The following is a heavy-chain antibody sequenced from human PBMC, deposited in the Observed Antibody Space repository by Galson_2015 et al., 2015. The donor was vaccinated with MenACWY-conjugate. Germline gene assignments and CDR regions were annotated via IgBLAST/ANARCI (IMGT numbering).Heavy chain of an antibody. CDR2: ISSSSTYI. CDR1: GFIFSSYN. V-gene: IGHV3-21*01. CDR3: ATPLITFGGADVFGI. Sequence: SLRLSCAASGFIFSSYNMNWVRQAPGQGLEWVSSISSSSTYIYYADSVKGRFTISRDNAKNSLYLQIDSLRVEDTAVYYCATPLITFGGADVFGIWGHGTMVTVSS. D-gene: IGHD3-16*01. J-gene: IGHJ3*02.